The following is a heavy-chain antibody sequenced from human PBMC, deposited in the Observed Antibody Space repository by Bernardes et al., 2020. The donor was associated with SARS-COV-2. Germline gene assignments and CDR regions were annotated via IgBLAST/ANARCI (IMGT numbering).Heavy chain of an antibody. CDR2: ISYDGSNK. CDR3: AKKWGQYCGGGSCHLGGFDY. D-gene: IGHD2-15*01. V-gene: IGHV3-30*18. J-gene: IGHJ4*02. CDR1: GFTFSSYG. Sequence: GWSLRLSCAASGFTFSSYGMHWVRQAPGKGLEWVAVISYDGSNKYYTDSVKGRFTISRDNSKNTLYLQMNSLRPEDTAVYYCAKKWGQYCGGGSCHLGGFDYWRQGTLVTVSS.